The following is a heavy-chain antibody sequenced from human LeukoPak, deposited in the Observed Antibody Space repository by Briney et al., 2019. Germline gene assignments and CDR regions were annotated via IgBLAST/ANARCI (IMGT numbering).Heavy chain of an antibody. V-gene: IGHV4-4*08. CDR1: GDSISSHY. Sequence: SETLSLTCTVSGDSISSHYWSWLRQPPGKGLEWIGYIHTSGRINYNPSLKSRVTISVDTSKNQLSLKLTSVTAADTAVYYCARQSSAAGTFWFDPWGREPWSPSPQ. CDR3: ARQSSAAGTFWFDP. CDR2: IHTSGRI. J-gene: IGHJ5*02. D-gene: IGHD6-13*01.